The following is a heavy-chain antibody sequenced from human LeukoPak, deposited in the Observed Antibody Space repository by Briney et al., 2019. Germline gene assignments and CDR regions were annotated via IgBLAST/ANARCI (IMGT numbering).Heavy chain of an antibody. V-gene: IGHV4-39*07. CDR2: IYSGST. CDR1: GGSISTNSYY. CDR3: ARDSGDY. D-gene: IGHD6-25*01. Sequence: PSETLSLTCTVSGGSISTNSYYWGWIRQPPGKGLKWIGSIYSGSTYYNPSLKSRVTISVNTSKNQFSLKLSSVTAADTAVYYCARDSGDYWGQGTLVTVSS. J-gene: IGHJ4*02.